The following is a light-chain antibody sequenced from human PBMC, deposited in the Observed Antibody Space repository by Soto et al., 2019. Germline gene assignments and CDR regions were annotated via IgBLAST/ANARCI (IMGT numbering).Light chain of an antibody. J-gene: IGLJ3*02. CDR1: RSDIGSNS. Sequence: QSVLTQPPSASGTPGQTVIISCSGSRSDIGSNSVNWYQHLPGTAPKLLIYNNNQRPSGVPDRFSGSKSGTSASLAISGLQSEDEADYYCAAWDDSLNGWVFGGGTKLTVL. CDR2: NNN. CDR3: AAWDDSLNGWV. V-gene: IGLV1-44*01.